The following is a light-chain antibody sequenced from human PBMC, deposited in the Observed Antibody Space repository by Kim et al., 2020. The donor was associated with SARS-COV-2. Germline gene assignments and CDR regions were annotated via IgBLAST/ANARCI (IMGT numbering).Light chain of an antibody. Sequence: GQSITISSTGTSSGVGAYNYVSWYQHNPGKAPKHIIYDVNNRPSGASYRFSGSKSGNTASLTISGLQAEDEADYYCTSHTTGAARVFGGGTQLTVL. CDR1: SSGVGAYNY. J-gene: IGLJ3*02. V-gene: IGLV2-14*03. CDR2: DVN. CDR3: TSHTTGAARV.